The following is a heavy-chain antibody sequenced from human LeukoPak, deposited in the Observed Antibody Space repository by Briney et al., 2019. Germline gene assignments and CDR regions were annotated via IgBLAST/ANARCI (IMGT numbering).Heavy chain of an antibody. V-gene: IGHV4-61*01. CDR3: ARDLVTVSGTRYNYYGMDV. CDR1: GGSISSSSYY. D-gene: IGHD2/OR15-2a*01. CDR2: IYYSGST. J-gene: IGHJ6*02. Sequence: PSETLSLTCTVSGGSISSSSYYWSWIRQPPGKGLEWIGYIYYSGSTNYNPSLESRVTISLDTSKNQFSLKVTSVTAADTAIYYCARDLVTVSGTRYNYYGMDVWGQGTTVTVSS.